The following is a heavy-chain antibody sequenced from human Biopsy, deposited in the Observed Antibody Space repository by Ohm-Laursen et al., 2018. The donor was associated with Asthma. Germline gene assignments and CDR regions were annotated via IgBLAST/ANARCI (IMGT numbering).Heavy chain of an antibody. CDR3: ARVRMYVCYGGTCYSDAFDY. CDR1: GYTFTGYY. CDR2: INPKTGDT. Sequence: GSSVTVSCKASGYTFTGYYIHWVRQAPGQGLEWMGRINPKTGDTDYAQKFPGSVTMTRDTSISTVYMEMSRLRSDDSALYYCARVRMYVCYGGTCYSDAFDYWGQGTLVTVSS. D-gene: IGHD2-15*01. V-gene: IGHV1-2*06. J-gene: IGHJ4*02.